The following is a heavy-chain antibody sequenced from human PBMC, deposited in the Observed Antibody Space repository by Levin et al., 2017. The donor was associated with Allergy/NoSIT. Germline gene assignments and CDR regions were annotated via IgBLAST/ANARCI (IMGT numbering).Heavy chain of an antibody. J-gene: IGHJ4*02. CDR1: GFTFSNAW. Sequence: GGSLRLSCAASGFTFSNAWMSWVRQAPGKGLEWVGRIKSKTDGGTTDYAAPVKGRFTISRDDSKNTLYLQMNSLKTEDTAVYYCTTHSDRKWELKVGFYWGQGTLVTVSS. CDR2: IKSKTDGGTT. V-gene: IGHV3-15*01. D-gene: IGHD1-26*01. CDR3: TTHSDRKWELKVGFY.